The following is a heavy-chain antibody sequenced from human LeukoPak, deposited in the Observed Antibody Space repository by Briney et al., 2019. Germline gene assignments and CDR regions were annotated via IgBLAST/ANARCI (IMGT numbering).Heavy chain of an antibody. CDR3: AYRSGSGAWFDP. D-gene: IGHD3-10*01. CDR1: GYTLTELS. CDR2: FDPEDGET. V-gene: IGHV1-24*01. J-gene: IGHJ5*02. Sequence: GASVTVSCKVSGYTLTELSMHWVRQAPGKGLEWMGGFDPEDGETIYAQKFQGRVTMTEDTSTDTAYMELSSLRSEDTAVYYCAYRSGSGAWFDPWGQGTLVTVSS.